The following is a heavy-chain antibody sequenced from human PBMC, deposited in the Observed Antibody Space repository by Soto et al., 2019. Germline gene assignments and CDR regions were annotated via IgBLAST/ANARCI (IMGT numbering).Heavy chain of an antibody. J-gene: IGHJ6*02. Sequence: VQLVESGGGVVQPGRSLRVSCEASGFTFRNYGMHWARQAPGKGLEWVSYISTDLRALYYADSVRGRFTISRDNAKNSLYLQMTSLRDEDTGVYYCTRDGRRGYDMDVWGQGTTVTVSS. D-gene: IGHD1-26*01. CDR2: ISTDLRAL. CDR3: TRDGRRGYDMDV. CDR1: GFTFRNYG. V-gene: IGHV3-48*02.